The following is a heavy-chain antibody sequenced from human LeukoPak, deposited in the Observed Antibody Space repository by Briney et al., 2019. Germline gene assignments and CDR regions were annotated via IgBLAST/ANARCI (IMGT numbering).Heavy chain of an antibody. CDR3: ARGYYDSSGYRPGYYYYGMDV. J-gene: IGHJ6*02. CDR1: GFTFSSYG. Sequence: GGSLRLSCAASGFTFSSYGMHWVRQAPGKGLEWVAVISYDGSNKYYADSVKGRFTISRDNSKNTLYLQMNSLRAEDTAVYYCARGYYDSSGYRPGYYYYGMDVWGQGTTVTVSS. CDR2: ISYDGSNK. V-gene: IGHV3-30*03. D-gene: IGHD3-22*01.